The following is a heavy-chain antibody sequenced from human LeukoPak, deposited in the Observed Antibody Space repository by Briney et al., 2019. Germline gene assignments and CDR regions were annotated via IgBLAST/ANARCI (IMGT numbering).Heavy chain of an antibody. CDR3: ARDLSGLRYYYMDV. D-gene: IGHD3-16*02. V-gene: IGHV3-11*04. CDR2: ISSSGSTI. J-gene: IGHJ6*03. Sequence: GGSLRLSCAASRFTFSDYYMSWIRQAPGKGLEWISYISSSGSTIYYADSVKGRFTISRDNAKNSLYLQMNSLRAEDTAVYYCARDLSGLRYYYMDVWGKGTTVTVSS. CDR1: RFTFSDYY.